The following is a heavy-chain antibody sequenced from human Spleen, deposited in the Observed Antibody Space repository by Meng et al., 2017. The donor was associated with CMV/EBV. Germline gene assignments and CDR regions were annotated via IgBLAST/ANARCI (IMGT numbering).Heavy chain of an antibody. CDR1: EFTFSNYR. CDR3: ARDIRGSDYYNGMDV. D-gene: IGHD3-10*01. J-gene: IGHJ6*02. Sequence: SCAAFEFTFSNYRMNWVRQAPGKGLEWISFFSTTSSYIDYADSVKGRFTISRDNARNSLFLQMNSLRAEDTAVFYCARDIRGSDYYNGMDVWGQGTTVPSP. CDR2: FSTTSSYI. V-gene: IGHV3-21*01.